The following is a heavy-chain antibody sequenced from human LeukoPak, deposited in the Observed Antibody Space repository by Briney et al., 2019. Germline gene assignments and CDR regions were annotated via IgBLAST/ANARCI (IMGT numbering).Heavy chain of an antibody. Sequence: SETLSLTCAVYGGSFSGYYWSWIRQPPGKGLEWIGEINHSGSTNYNPSLRSRVTISVDTSKNQFSLKLSSVTAADTAVYYCARGGIYSNYFDYWGQGTLVTVSS. D-gene: IGHD4-11*01. J-gene: IGHJ4*02. CDR2: INHSGST. V-gene: IGHV4-34*01. CDR1: GGSFSGYY. CDR3: ARGGIYSNYFDY.